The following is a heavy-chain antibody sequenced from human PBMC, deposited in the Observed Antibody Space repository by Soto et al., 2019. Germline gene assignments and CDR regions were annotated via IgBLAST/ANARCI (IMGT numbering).Heavy chain of an antibody. D-gene: IGHD4-17*01. J-gene: IGHJ3*01. CDR3: ARNPNDFGDYTAFDV. Sequence: SETLSLTCTVSCGSISRGGYYWVWIRQRPGKGLEWMGYISYTGATHYSPSLESRATISVDTSKNQLSLRLTSVTAADTAVYHCARNPNDFGDYTAFDVWGQGTMVTVS. V-gene: IGHV4-31*03. CDR2: ISYTGAT. CDR1: CGSISRGGYY.